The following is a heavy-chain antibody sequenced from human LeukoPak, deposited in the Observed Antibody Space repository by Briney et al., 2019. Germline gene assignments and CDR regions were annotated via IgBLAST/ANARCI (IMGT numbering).Heavy chain of an antibody. J-gene: IGHJ4*02. CDR3: AKKHYFGSGSYEY. Sequence: GRSLRLSCAASGFTFSSYGMHWVRQAPGKGLEWVAVISYDGSNKYYADSVKGRFTISRDNSKNTLYLQMNSLRAEDTAVYYCAKKHYFGSGSYEYWGQGTLVTVSS. CDR1: GFTFSSYG. D-gene: IGHD3-10*01. CDR2: ISYDGSNK. V-gene: IGHV3-30*18.